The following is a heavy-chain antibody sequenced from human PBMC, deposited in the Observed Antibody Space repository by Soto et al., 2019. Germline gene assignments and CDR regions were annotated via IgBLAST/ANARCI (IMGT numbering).Heavy chain of an antibody. CDR2: ISSDGSNQ. V-gene: IGHV3-30-3*01. D-gene: IGHD4-17*01. Sequence: QVQLVESGGGVVQPGTSLRLSCAASGFTFSNYPIHWVRQAAGKGLEWVAAISSDGSNQYYADSVKGRFTIFRDKSKNTLYLQMNSLRDEDTAVYYCAREDGDYYFSYWGQGTLVTGSS. CDR1: GFTFSNYP. CDR3: AREDGDYYFSY. J-gene: IGHJ4*02.